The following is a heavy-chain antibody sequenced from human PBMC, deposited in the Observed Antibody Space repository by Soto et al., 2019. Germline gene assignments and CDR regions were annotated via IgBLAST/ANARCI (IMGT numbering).Heavy chain of an antibody. V-gene: IGHV4-39*01. CDR2: INSSGST. Sequence: PSETLSLTCTVSGGSFGSSAYYWGWIRRAPGKGLEWIGSINSSGSTFSNPSLKSRVTLSVDTSKNQFSLKLTSVTAADTAVYYCARGGYYYGSGTSHPPYYYYGMDVWDQGTTVTVSS. CDR1: GGSFGSSAYY. D-gene: IGHD3-10*01. J-gene: IGHJ6*02. CDR3: ARGGYYYGSGTSHPPYYYYGMDV.